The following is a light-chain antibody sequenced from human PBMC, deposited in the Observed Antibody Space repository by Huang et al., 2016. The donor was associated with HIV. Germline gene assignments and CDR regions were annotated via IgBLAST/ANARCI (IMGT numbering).Light chain of an antibody. J-gene: IGKJ3*01. CDR1: QSVSNY. Sequence: EFVLTQSPATLSLSPGERATLSCRASQSVSNYLAWYQQKPGQAPRLLIYDASDGAAGIPARFSGSGSGTDFTLTISSLAPEDFAVYYCQQRNSWPPIFTFGPGTKVDIK. CDR2: DAS. V-gene: IGKV3-11*01. CDR3: QQRNSWPPIFT.